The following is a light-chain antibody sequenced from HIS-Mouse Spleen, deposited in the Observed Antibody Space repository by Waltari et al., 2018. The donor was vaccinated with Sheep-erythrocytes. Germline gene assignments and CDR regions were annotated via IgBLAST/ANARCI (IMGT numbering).Light chain of an antibody. CDR3: MQALQTPLT. CDR2: EVS. J-gene: IGLJ2*01. Sequence: QSALTQPPSASGSPGQSVTISCTGTSSDVGGYNYVSWYQQHPGKAPKLMIYEVSKRPSGVPDRFSGSKSGNTASLTVSGLQAEDEADYYCMQALQTPLTFGGGTK. CDR1: SSDVGGYNY. V-gene: IGLV2-8*01.